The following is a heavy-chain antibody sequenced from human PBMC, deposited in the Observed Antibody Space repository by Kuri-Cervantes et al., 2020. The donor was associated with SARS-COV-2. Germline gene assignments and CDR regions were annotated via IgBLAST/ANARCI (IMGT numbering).Heavy chain of an antibody. CDR1: GYTFTGYY. CDR3: ARDLDSSGYGYYYYGMDV. Sequence: GESLKISCKASGYTFTGYYMHWVRQAPGQGLEWMGWINPNSGGTNYAQKFQGWVTMTRDTSISTAYMELSRLRSDDTAVYYCARDLDSSGYGYYYYGMDVWGQGTTVTV. D-gene: IGHD3-22*01. J-gene: IGHJ6*02. V-gene: IGHV1-2*04. CDR2: INPNSGGT.